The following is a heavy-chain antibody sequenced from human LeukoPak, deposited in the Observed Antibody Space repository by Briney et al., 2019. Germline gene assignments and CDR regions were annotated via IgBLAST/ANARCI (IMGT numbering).Heavy chain of an antibody. D-gene: IGHD3-16*02. V-gene: IGHV4-30-2*01. CDR2: IYHSGST. CDR3: ARGYPVPFDY. CDR1: GGSISSGGYS. Sequence: SQTLSLTCAVSGGSISSGGYSWSWIRQPPGKGLEWIGYIYHSGSTYYNPSLKSRVTISVDTSKNQFSLKLSSVTAADTAVYYCARGYPVPFDYWGQGTLVTVSS. J-gene: IGHJ4*02.